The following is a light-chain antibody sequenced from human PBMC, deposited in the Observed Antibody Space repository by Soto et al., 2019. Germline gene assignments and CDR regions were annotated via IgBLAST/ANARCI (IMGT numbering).Light chain of an antibody. CDR1: QVISTS. CDR3: LQYYNFSWT. V-gene: IGKV1-9*01. CDR2: AAS. Sequence: DIQLTQSPSFLSPSIGESVTITCRASQVISTSLAWYQVKPGKAPKLLIYAASTLESGVPSRFSATVSGTEFSLTITSLQPEDFATYYCLQYYNFSWTFGQGTKVDIK. J-gene: IGKJ1*01.